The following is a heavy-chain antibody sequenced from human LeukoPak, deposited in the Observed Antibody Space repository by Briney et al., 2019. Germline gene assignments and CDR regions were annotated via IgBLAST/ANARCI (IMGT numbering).Heavy chain of an antibody. Sequence: GSLRLSCAASGFTVSSNYMSWVRQPPGKGLEWIGEINHSGSTNYNPSLKSRVTISVDTSKNQFSLKLSSVTAADTAVYYCATSGGTLGPTNYFAYWGQGTLVTVSS. V-gene: IGHV4-34*08. J-gene: IGHJ4*02. D-gene: IGHD3-16*01. CDR3: ATSGGTLGPTNYFAY. CDR1: GFTVSSNY. CDR2: INHSGST.